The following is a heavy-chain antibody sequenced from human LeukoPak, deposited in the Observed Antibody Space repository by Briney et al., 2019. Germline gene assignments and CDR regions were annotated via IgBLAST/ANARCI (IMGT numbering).Heavy chain of an antibody. CDR3: AKELAAAAGPLYYFDY. Sequence: PGGSLRLSCAASGFTFSSYGMHWVRQAPGKGLEWVAVISYDGSNKYYADSVKGRFTISRDNSKNTLYLQMNSLRAEDTAVYYCAKELAAAAGPLYYFDYWGQGTLVTVSS. D-gene: IGHD6-13*01. J-gene: IGHJ4*02. CDR1: GFTFSSYG. V-gene: IGHV3-30*18. CDR2: ISYDGSNK.